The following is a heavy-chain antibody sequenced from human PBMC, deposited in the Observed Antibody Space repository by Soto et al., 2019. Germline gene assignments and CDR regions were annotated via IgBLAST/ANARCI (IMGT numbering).Heavy chain of an antibody. V-gene: IGHV4-34*01. Sequence: PSETLSLTCAVYGGSFSGYYCSWIRQPPGKGLEWIGEINHSGSTNYNPSLKSRVNISVDTSKNQFSLKLSSVTAADTAVYFCARSYYNSYVYGYWGQGTLVAASS. J-gene: IGHJ4*02. CDR1: GGSFSGYY. D-gene: IGHD4-4*01. CDR3: ARSYYNSYVYGY. CDR2: INHSGST.